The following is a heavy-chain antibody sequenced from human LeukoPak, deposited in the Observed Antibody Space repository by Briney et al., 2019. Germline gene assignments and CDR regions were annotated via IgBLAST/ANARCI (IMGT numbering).Heavy chain of an antibody. CDR2: INHSGST. Sequence: SQTLSLTCTVSGGSISSGSYYWSWIRQPAGKGLEWIGEINHSGSTNYNPSLKSRVTISVDTSKNQFSLKLSSVTAADTAVYYCARGFIAVALTYYYYYMDVWGKGTTVTVSS. V-gene: IGHV4-61*09. CDR3: ARGFIAVALTYYYYYMDV. D-gene: IGHD6-19*01. J-gene: IGHJ6*03. CDR1: GGSISSGSYY.